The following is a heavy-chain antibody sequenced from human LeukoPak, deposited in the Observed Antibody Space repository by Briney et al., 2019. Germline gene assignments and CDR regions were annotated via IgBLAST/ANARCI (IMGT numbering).Heavy chain of an antibody. CDR1: GGSISSYY. D-gene: IGHD4-17*01. CDR2: IYYSGST. J-gene: IGHJ6*02. Sequence: PSETLSLTRTVSGGSISSYYWSWIRQPPGKGLEWIGYIYYSGSTDYNPSLRSRVTISVGTPKNQFSLKLSSVTAADTAVYYCARDFAVTTAYYYGVDVWGQGITVTVSS. CDR3: ARDFAVTTAYYYGVDV. V-gene: IGHV4-59*01.